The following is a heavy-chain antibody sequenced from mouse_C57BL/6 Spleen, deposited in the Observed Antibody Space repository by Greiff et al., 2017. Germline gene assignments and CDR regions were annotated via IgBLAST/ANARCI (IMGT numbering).Heavy chain of an antibody. D-gene: IGHD4-1*01. CDR2: ISSGSSTI. CDR3: ARGTGFEGGYYFDY. CDR1: GFTFSDYG. J-gene: IGHJ2*01. V-gene: IGHV5-17*01. Sequence: VQLQQSGGGLVKPGGSLKLSCAASGFTFSDYGMHWVRQAPEKGLEWVAYISSGSSTIYYADTVKGRFTISRDNAKNTLFLQMTSLRSEDTAMYYCARGTGFEGGYYFDYWGQGTTLTVSS.